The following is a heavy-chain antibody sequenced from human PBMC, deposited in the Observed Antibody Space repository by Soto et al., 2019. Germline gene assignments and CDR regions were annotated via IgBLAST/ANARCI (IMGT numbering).Heavy chain of an antibody. CDR3: AIPQFSSPNYYMDV. V-gene: IGHV3-74*01. D-gene: IGHD6-6*01. J-gene: IGHJ6*03. Sequence: EVQLVESGGGLVQPGGSLTLSCVASGFTLSSYWMHWVRQAPGKGLVWVSRINAEGGTTYYVDSVRGRFTASRDNAKKTLSLQMNSLTADDTAVYYCAIPQFSSPNYYMDVWGKGTAVTVSS. CDR2: INAEGGTT. CDR1: GFTLSSYW.